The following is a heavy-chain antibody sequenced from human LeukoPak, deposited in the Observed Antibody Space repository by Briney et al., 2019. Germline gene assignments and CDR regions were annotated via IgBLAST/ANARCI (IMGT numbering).Heavy chain of an antibody. CDR1: GGSISTYY. CDR3: ARDHSSSWYYFDY. V-gene: IGHV4-59*12. Sequence: SETLSLTCSVSGGSISTYYWSWIRQLPGKGLEWIGYIYYTGTTSYNPSLKSRVTMSVDTSKNQFSLKLSSVTAADTAVYYCARDHSSSWYYFDYWGQGTLVTVSS. D-gene: IGHD6-13*01. CDR2: IYYTGTT. J-gene: IGHJ4*02.